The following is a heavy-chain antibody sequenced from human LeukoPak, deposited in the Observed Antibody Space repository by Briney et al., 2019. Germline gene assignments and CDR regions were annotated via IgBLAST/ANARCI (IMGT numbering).Heavy chain of an antibody. Sequence: GGSLRLSCAASAFTFSNFGVSWVRQAPGEGLEWVSAVSGSGATTYYADALKGRFTISRDNSKNTLSLQMNSLRAEDTAVYYCARSTVTYDYWGQGTLVTVSS. J-gene: IGHJ4*02. CDR2: VSGSGATT. CDR3: ARSTVTYDY. CDR1: AFTFSNFG. D-gene: IGHD4-11*01. V-gene: IGHV3-23*01.